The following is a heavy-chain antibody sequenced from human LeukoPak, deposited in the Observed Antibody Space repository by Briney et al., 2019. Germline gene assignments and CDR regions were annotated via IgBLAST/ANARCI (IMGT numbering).Heavy chain of an antibody. D-gene: IGHD3-10*01. J-gene: IGHJ4*02. CDR2: ISGSGGST. V-gene: IGHV3-23*01. CDR3: AKAYASGTYYIDY. Sequence: GGSLRLSCAASGFTFNSYAMNWVRQAPGKGLEWVSAISGSGGSTYYADSVRGRFTISRDNSKNTLYLQMNSLRAEDTALYYCAKAYASGTYYIDYWGQGTLVTVSS. CDR1: GFTFNSYA.